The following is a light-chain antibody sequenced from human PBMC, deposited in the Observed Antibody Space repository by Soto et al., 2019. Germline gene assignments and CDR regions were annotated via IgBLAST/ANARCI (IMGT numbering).Light chain of an antibody. J-gene: IGKJ4*01. V-gene: IGKV3-11*01. CDR1: QSIITY. CDR3: QRRTKCPLP. CDR2: DAS. Sequence: EIVLTQSPATLSLSPGERATLSCRASQSIITYLAWYQQKPGQAPRLLIYDASNRATGIPARFSGSGSGTDFTLTISSLEPEDFAVYYCQRRTKCPLPFGGRTKVEIK.